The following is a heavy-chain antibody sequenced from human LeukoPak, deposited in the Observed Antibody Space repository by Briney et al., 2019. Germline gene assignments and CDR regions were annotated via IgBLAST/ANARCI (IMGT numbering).Heavy chain of an antibody. J-gene: IGHJ4*02. V-gene: IGHV3-23*01. Sequence: GASLRLSCVASGFTLSNYAMSWVRQAPGKGLEWVSSISGSGGSTYQAENVKGRFTISRDNSKNTLCLQMNSLRDEDTAIYYCAAGYTTGWYVRYFDYWGQGTLVTVSS. CDR2: ISGSGGST. D-gene: IGHD6-19*01. CDR3: AAGYTTGWYVRYFDY. CDR1: GFTLSNYA.